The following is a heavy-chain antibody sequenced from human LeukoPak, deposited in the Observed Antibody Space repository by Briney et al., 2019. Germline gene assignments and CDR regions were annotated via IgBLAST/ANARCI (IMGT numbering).Heavy chain of an antibody. CDR1: GFAFSSYA. V-gene: IGHV3-23*01. D-gene: IGHD6-6*01. CDR3: ATDPVYSSSSG. J-gene: IGHJ4*02. CDR2: ISGSGGST. Sequence: GGSLRLSCAASGFAFSSYAMSWVRQAPGKGLEWVSAISGSGGSTYYADSVKGRFTISRDNSKNTLYLQMNSLRAEDTAVYYCATDPVYSSSSGWGQGTLVTVSS.